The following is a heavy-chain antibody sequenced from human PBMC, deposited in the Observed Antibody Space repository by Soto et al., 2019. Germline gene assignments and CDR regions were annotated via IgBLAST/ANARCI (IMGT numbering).Heavy chain of an antibody. CDR1: GGTFSSYA. CDR2: IIPIFGTA. D-gene: IGHD4-17*01. Sequence: ASVKVSCKASGGTFSSYAISWVRQAPGQGLEWMGGIIPIFGTANYAQKFQGRVTITADESTSTAYMELSSLRSEDPAVYYCARGWPTTVTTYYYYGMDVWGQGTTVTVSS. V-gene: IGHV1-69*13. CDR3: ARGWPTTVTTYYYYGMDV. J-gene: IGHJ6*02.